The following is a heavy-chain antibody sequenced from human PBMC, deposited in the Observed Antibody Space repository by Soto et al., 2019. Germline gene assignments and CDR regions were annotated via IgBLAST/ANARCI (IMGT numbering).Heavy chain of an antibody. CDR2: IKQDGSEK. Sequence: GGSLRLSCAASGFTFSSYWMSWVRQAPGKGLEWVANIKQDGSEKYYVDSVKGRFTISRDNAKNSLYLQMNSLRAEDTAVYYCARDMPRYYYDSSGYYSHFDYWGQGTLVTVSS. V-gene: IGHV3-7*01. CDR1: GFTFSSYW. CDR3: ARDMPRYYYDSSGYYSHFDY. D-gene: IGHD3-22*01. J-gene: IGHJ4*02.